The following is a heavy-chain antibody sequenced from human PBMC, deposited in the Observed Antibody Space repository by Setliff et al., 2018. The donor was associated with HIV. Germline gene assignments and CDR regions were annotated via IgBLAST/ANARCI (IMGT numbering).Heavy chain of an antibody. J-gene: IGHJ4*02. Sequence: PSETLSLTCTVSGDSITSGNFFWSWIRQSPGKGLEWIGYIYFSGGATHNPTLKSPVSISVDTSKNQFYLTITSVTAADTAVYYCARGRVFCDGDSCYHFDYWGRGILVTVSS. CDR2: IYFSGGA. D-gene: IGHD2-21*02. CDR3: ARGRVFCDGDSCYHFDY. CDR1: GDSITSGNFF. V-gene: IGHV4-31*01.